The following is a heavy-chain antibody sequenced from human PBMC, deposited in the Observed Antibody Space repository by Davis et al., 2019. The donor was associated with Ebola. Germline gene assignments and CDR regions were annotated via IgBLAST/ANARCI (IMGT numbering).Heavy chain of an antibody. J-gene: IGHJ3*02. CDR1: GFTFSSYS. V-gene: IGHV3-21*01. CDR3: ARARGITMIVDAFDI. CDR2: ISSSSSYI. D-gene: IGHD3-22*01. Sequence: PGGSLRLSCAASGFTFSSYSMNWVRQAPGKGLEWVSSISSSSSYIYYADSVKGRFTISRDNAKNSLYLQMNSLRAEDTAVYYCARARGITMIVDAFDIWGQGTMVTVSS.